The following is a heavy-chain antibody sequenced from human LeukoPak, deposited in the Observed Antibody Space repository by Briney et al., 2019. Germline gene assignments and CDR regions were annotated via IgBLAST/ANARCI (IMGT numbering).Heavy chain of an antibody. D-gene: IGHD6-13*01. V-gene: IGHV1-2*02. CDR1: GYTVTGYY. Sequence: VASVKVSCKVSGYTVTGYYMHWVRQAPGKGLEWMGWINPNSGGTNYAQKFQGRVTMTTDTSISTAYMELSRLRSDDTAVYYCARESPAVGSFHFDYWGQGTLVTVSS. CDR3: ARESPAVGSFHFDY. J-gene: IGHJ4*02. CDR2: INPNSGGT.